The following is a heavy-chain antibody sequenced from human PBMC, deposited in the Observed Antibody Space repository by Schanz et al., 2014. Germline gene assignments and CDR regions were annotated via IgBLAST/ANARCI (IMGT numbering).Heavy chain of an antibody. CDR3: AKAGSGWSTAGYYY. V-gene: IGHV3-23*01. D-gene: IGHD6-19*01. Sequence: EVQLLESGGTVVQPGGSLRLSCVASGFTFSSYAMSWVRQAPGKGLEWVSGISDNGISTYYADSVKGRFSISRENSKSILYLQMNSLRAEDTAVYYCAKAGSGWSTAGYYYWGQGTLVAVSS. J-gene: IGHJ4*02. CDR2: ISDNGIST. CDR1: GFTFSSYA.